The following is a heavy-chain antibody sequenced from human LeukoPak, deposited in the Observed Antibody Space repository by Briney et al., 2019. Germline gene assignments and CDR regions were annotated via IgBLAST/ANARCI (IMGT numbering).Heavy chain of an antibody. CDR1: GFSFGDYA. V-gene: IGHV3-49*04. Sequence: GGSLRLSCRGSGFSFGDYAMTWVRQAPGKGLEWVGFIRSKIYGGTPEYAASVKGRFTISRDDSKGVAYLQMNSLKTEDTAVYYCTRDQTPYYWGQGTLVTVAS. J-gene: IGHJ4*02. CDR3: TRDQTPYY. CDR2: IRSKIYGGTP.